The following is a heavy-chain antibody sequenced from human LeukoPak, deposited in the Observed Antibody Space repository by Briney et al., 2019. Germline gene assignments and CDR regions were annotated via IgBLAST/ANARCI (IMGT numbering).Heavy chain of an antibody. V-gene: IGHV4-59*08. J-gene: IGHJ4*02. CDR2: IYYRGTS. Sequence: PSETLSLTCTVSVGSIIGYYWSWIRQPPGQGLEWIGFIYYRGTSKYNPSLMSRVTMSVDTSKTQVSLKLSSVTAAATAVYYCARHYCSGGNCYYFDHWGQGTLVTVSS. CDR3: ARHYCSGGNCYYFDH. CDR1: VGSIIGYY. D-gene: IGHD2-15*01.